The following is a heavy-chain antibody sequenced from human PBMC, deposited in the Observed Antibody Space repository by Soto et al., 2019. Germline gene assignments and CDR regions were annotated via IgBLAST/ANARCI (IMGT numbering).Heavy chain of an antibody. D-gene: IGHD3-10*01. J-gene: IGHJ5*02. V-gene: IGHV3-23*01. CDR3: ARDRSTYYLVPPFDP. Sequence: GGSLRLSCAASGFTFSDYAMTWVRQAPGKGLEWVSAISGSGGSTYYADSVKGRFTISRDNSKNTLYLQMNSLRAEDTAVYYCARDRSTYYLVPPFDPWGQGTLVTVSS. CDR1: GFTFSDYA. CDR2: ISGSGGST.